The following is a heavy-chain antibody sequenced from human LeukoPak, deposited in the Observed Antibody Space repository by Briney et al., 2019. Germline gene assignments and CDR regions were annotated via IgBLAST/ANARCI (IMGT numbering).Heavy chain of an antibody. Sequence: GASVKVSCKASGYTLTTSGISWVRQAPGQGLEWMGWISGYNGKTNYAQKLQGRVTMTRNTSISTAYMELSSLRSEDTAVYYCARGWSVIVATYYYYYMDVWGKGTTVTISS. CDR3: ARGWSVIVATYYYYYMDV. V-gene: IGHV1-18*01. CDR1: GYTLTTSG. D-gene: IGHD5-12*01. J-gene: IGHJ6*03. CDR2: ISGYNGKT.